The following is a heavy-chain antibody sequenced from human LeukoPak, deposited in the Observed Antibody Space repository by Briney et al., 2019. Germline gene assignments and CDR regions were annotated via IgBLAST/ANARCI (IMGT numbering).Heavy chain of an antibody. CDR2: INHSGST. CDR1: GGSFSGYY. Sequence: PSETLSLTCAVYGGSFSGYYWSWIRQPPGKGLEWIGEINHSGSTNYNPSLKSRVTISVDTSKNQFSLKLSSVTAADTAVYYCARGAVTTGWDPPSYYYYGMDVWGQGTTVTVSS. J-gene: IGHJ6*02. D-gene: IGHD4-11*01. CDR3: ARGAVTTGWDPPSYYYYGMDV. V-gene: IGHV4-34*01.